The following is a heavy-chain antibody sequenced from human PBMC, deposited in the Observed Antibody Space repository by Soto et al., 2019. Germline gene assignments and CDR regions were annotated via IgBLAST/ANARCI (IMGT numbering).Heavy chain of an antibody. CDR2: ISGYNGNT. Sequence: ASVKVSCKASGYTFTSYGISWVRQAPGQGLEWMGWISGYNGNTNFAQKLQGRVTMTTDTSTSTAYMELRSLRSDDTAVYYCARRGPAEYSSSWDWFDPWGQGTLVTVSS. D-gene: IGHD6-13*01. V-gene: IGHV1-18*01. CDR3: ARRGPAEYSSSWDWFDP. J-gene: IGHJ5*02. CDR1: GYTFTSYG.